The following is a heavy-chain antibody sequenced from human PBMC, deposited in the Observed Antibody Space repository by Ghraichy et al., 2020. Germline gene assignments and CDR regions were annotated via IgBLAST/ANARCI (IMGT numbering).Heavy chain of an antibody. J-gene: IGHJ4*02. CDR1: GFTFSSYS. V-gene: IGHV3-21*01. CDR3: AREVAAIINLDY. Sequence: GESLRLSCAASGFTFSSYSMNWVRQAPGKGLEWVSSITSSKRYISYADSVKGRFTISRDNAKNSLFLQMNSLRVEDTAVYYCAREVAAIINLDYWGRGTLVTVSS. CDR2: ITSSKRYI. D-gene: IGHD3-10*01.